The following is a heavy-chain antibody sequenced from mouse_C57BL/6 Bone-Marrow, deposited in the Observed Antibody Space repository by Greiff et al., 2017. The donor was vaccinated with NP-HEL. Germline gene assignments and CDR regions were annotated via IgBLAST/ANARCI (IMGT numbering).Heavy chain of an antibody. CDR3: ARRRPRIRDWYFDV. CDR2: IWWDDDK. J-gene: IGHJ1*03. V-gene: IGHV8-8*01. Sequence: QVTLKESGPGILQPSQTLSLTCSFSGFSLSTFGMGVGWIRQPSGKGLEWLAHIWWDDDKYYNPALKSRLTISKDTSKNQVFLKIANVDTADTATYYCARRRPRIRDWYFDVWGTGTTVTVSS. CDR1: GFSLSTFGMG.